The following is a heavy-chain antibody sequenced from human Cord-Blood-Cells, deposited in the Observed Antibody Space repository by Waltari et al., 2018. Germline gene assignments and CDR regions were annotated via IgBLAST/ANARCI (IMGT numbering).Heavy chain of an antibody. CDR2: RNHSSGNT. CDR1: GYTFTSYD. V-gene: IGHV1-8*01. J-gene: IGHJ4*02. Sequence: QVQLVQSGAEVKKPGASVKVSCKASGYTFTSYDINWVRQATGQGLEWMGWRNHSSGNTGYAKKCQGRVTMTRNTSISTAYMELSSLRSEDTAVYYCARGGYSGYDFDYWGQGTLVTVSS. D-gene: IGHD5-12*01. CDR3: ARGGYSGYDFDY.